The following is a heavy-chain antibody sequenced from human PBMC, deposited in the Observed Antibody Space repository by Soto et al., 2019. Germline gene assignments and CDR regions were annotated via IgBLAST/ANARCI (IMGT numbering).Heavy chain of an antibody. D-gene: IGHD6-19*01. Sequence: QVQLVQSGAEVKKPGASVKVSCKASGYTFTSYGISWVRQAPGQGLEWMGWISAYNGNTNSAQRLQGRVSMTTDTSTSTAYIELRSLTSDDTAVDYCARGGRYSSGLDYWGQGTLVTVSS. J-gene: IGHJ4*02. CDR3: ARGGRYSSGLDY. CDR1: GYTFTSYG. CDR2: ISAYNGNT. V-gene: IGHV1-18*01.